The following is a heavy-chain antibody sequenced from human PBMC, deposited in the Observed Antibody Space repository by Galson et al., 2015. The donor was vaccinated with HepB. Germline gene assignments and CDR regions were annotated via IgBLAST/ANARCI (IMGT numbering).Heavy chain of an antibody. CDR2: IYYSGIT. J-gene: IGHJ4*02. Sequence: ETLSLTCIVSGASISSTNFYWGWIRQPPGQGLEWIGSIYYSGITYYNPSLKSRVIMSVETTSNRFSLKVTSVTAADTAVYYCARLSQWDLRTFDSWGQGILVSVSP. CDR3: ARLSQWDLRTFDS. CDR1: GASISSTNFY. D-gene: IGHD1-26*01. V-gene: IGHV4-39*02.